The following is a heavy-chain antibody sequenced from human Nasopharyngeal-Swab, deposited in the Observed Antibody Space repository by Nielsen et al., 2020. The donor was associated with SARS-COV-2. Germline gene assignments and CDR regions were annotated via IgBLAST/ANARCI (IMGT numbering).Heavy chain of an antibody. D-gene: IGHD6-13*01. Sequence: GESLKISCAASGFTFSSYGMHWVRQAPGKGLEWVADISYDGTNKYYADSVKGRFTISRDNSKNTLSLQMNSPGVEDTAVYHCAKGGRYRSSWYTDWGQGKLVTVSS. CDR1: GFTFSSYG. J-gene: IGHJ1*01. CDR2: ISYDGTNK. CDR3: AKGGRYRSSWYTD. V-gene: IGHV3-30*18.